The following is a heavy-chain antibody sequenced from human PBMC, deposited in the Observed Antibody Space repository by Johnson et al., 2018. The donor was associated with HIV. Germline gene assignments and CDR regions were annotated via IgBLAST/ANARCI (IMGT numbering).Heavy chain of an antibody. J-gene: IGHJ3*02. D-gene: IGHD3-22*01. Sequence: VQLVESGGGLVKPGGSLRLSCAASGFTFSDAWMSWVRQAQGKGLEWVGRIKSKTDGGTTDYAAPVKGRFTISRDDSKNTLYLQMNSLKTEDTAVYYCTTDLGYYDSSGDAFDIWGQGTMVTVSS. V-gene: IGHV3-15*01. CDR1: GFTFSDAW. CDR3: TTDLGYYDSSGDAFDI. CDR2: IKSKTDGGTT.